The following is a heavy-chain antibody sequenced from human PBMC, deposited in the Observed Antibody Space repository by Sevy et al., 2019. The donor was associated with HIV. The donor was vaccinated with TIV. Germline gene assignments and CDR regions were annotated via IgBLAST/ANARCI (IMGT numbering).Heavy chain of an antibody. CDR2: IWYDGSNK. CDR3: AREDSSGYYSLDY. V-gene: IGHV3-33*01. CDR1: GFTFSNYG. Sequence: GGSLRLSCAASGFTFSNYGMHWVRQAPGKGLEWVAIIWYDGSNKYYADSVKGRFIISRDSSGNTVYLQMTSLRAEDTAVYYCAREDSSGYYSLDYWGQGTLVTVSS. D-gene: IGHD3-22*01. J-gene: IGHJ4*02.